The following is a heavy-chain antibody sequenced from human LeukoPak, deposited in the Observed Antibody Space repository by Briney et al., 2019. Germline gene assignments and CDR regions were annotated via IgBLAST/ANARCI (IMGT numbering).Heavy chain of an antibody. CDR3: TRDANWAVNDY. Sequence: GGFLRLSCTTSGFTFSDYWMHWVRQIPGKGLLWVTRINGDGTYTNYAGSVRGRFTISRDNAKNTVYLQMNSLRVDDTAVYYCTRDANWAVNDYWGQGTLVTVSS. D-gene: IGHD3-16*01. CDR1: GFTFSDYW. J-gene: IGHJ4*02. CDR2: INGDGTYT. V-gene: IGHV3-74*01.